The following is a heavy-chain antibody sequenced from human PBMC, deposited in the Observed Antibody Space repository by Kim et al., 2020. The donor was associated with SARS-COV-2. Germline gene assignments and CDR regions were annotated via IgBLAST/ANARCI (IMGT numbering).Heavy chain of an antibody. D-gene: IGHD2-2*02. CDR1: GGSFSGYY. J-gene: IGHJ4*02. Sequence: SETLSLTCAVYGGSFSGYYWSWIRQPPGKGLEWIGEINHSGSTNYNPSLKSRVTISVDTSKNQFSLKLSSVTAADTAVYYCARAKPNYCSSTSCYIYFDYWGQGTLVTVSS. CDR2: INHSGST. CDR3: ARAKPNYCSSTSCYIYFDY. V-gene: IGHV4-34*01.